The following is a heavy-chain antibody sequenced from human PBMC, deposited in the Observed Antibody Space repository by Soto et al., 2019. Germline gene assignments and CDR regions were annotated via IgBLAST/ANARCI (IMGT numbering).Heavy chain of an antibody. J-gene: IGHJ6*02. Sequence: SETLSLTCTVSGGSISSYYWSWIRQPPGKGLEWIGYIYYSGSTNYNPSLKSRVTISVDTSKNQFSLKLSSVTAADTAVYYCGRDGGYCSGGSCDYYYYYGMDVWGQGTTVTVSS. CDR2: IYYSGST. D-gene: IGHD2-15*01. CDR3: GRDGGYCSGGSCDYYYYYGMDV. CDR1: GGSISSYY. V-gene: IGHV4-59*01.